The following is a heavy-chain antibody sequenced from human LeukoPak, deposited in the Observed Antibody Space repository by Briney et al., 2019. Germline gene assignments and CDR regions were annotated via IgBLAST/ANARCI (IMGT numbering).Heavy chain of an antibody. D-gene: IGHD3-16*02. J-gene: IGHJ4*02. V-gene: IGHV3-11*06. CDR2: ISSTTSYT. CDR1: GFTFSDYY. CDR3: ARDLDDYVWGSYRYMMDY. Sequence: PGGSLRLSCAASGFTFSDYYMSWIRQAPGKGLEWLSYISSTTSYTDYADSVKGRFTISRDNAKNSLYLQMNSLRDEDTAVYYCARDLDDYVWGSYRYMMDYWGQGTLVTVSS.